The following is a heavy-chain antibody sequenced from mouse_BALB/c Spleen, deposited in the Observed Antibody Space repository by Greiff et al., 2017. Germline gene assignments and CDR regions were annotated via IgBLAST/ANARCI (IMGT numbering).Heavy chain of an antibody. Sequence: EVQRVESGGGLVQPGGSRKLSCAASGFTFSSFGMHWVRQAPEKGLEWVAYISSGSSTIYYADTVKGRFTISRDNPKNTLFLQMTSLRSEDTAMYYCARIYDGYPYAMDYWGQGTSVTVSS. CDR3: ARIYDGYPYAMDY. D-gene: IGHD2-3*01. CDR1: GFTFSSFG. V-gene: IGHV5-17*02. J-gene: IGHJ4*01. CDR2: ISSGSSTI.